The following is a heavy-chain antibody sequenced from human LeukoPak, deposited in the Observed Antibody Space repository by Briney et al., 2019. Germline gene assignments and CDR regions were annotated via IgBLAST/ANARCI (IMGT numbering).Heavy chain of an antibody. V-gene: IGHV1-69*13. CDR2: IIPICGTA. CDR3: ASAGGVRGRMGYYFGY. Sequence: SVKVSCKASGGTFSSYAISWVRQAPGQGLEWMGGIIPICGTANYAQKFQGRVTITADESTSTAYMELSSLRSEDTAVYYCASAGGVRGRMGYYFGYWAREPWSPSPQ. CDR1: GGTFSSYA. D-gene: IGHD3-10*01. J-gene: IGHJ4*02.